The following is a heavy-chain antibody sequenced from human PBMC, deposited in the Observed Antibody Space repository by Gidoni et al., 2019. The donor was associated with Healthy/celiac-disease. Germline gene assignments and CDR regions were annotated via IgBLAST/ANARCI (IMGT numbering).Heavy chain of an antibody. CDR1: VFTFGDYA. CDR2: IRSKAYGGTT. Sequence: EVQLVASGAGLVNPGRSLRLSCTASVFTFGDYAMSWFRQAPGKGLEWVGFIRSKAYGGTTEYAASVKGRFTISRDDSKSIAYLQMNSLKTEDTAVYYCTRVVVVVPAKDAFDIWGQGTMVTVSS. D-gene: IGHD2-2*01. J-gene: IGHJ3*02. CDR3: TRVVVVVPAKDAFDI. V-gene: IGHV3-49*05.